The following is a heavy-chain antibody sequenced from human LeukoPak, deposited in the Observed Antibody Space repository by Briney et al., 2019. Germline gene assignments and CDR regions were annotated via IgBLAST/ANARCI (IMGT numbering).Heavy chain of an antibody. J-gene: IGHJ3*02. D-gene: IGHD2-8*01. Sequence: GSSVKVSCKASGGTFSSYAISWVRQAPGQGLEWMGGIIPILGTANYAQKFQGRVTITADESTSTAYMELSSLRSEDTAVYYCARDGVNAFDIWGQGTMVTVSS. CDR1: GGTFSSYA. CDR2: IIPILGTA. V-gene: IGHV1-69*01. CDR3: ARDGVNAFDI.